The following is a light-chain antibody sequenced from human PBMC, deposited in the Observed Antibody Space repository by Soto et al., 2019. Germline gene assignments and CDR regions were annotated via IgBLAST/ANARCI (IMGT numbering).Light chain of an antibody. V-gene: IGLV3-21*02. J-gene: IGLJ2*01. Sequence: SYERTQPPSVSVAPGQASRITCWGTNIGSKNVHWCQQKPGQAPVLVVYEHSDRPSGIPDRFSGSNSGNTATLTIIRVEAGDEADYYCQVWDSDSDHWIFGGGTQRTVL. CDR2: EHS. CDR3: QVWDSDSDHWI. CDR1: NIGSKN.